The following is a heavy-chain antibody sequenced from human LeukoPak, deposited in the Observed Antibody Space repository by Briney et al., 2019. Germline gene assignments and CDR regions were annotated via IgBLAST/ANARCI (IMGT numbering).Heavy chain of an antibody. CDR2: IYYSGST. D-gene: IGHD4-11*01. CDR1: GGSISSSSYY. Sequence: PSETLSLNCTVSGGSISSSSYYWGWIRQPPGKGLEWIGSIYYSGSTYYNPSLQSRVTISVDTSKNQFSLKLSSVTAADTAVYYCATPNDYSNYYYYMDVWGKGTTVTVSS. CDR3: ATPNDYSNYYYYMDV. V-gene: IGHV4-39*01. J-gene: IGHJ6*03.